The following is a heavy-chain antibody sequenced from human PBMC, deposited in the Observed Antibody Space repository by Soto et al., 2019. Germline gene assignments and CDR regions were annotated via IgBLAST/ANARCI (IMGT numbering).Heavy chain of an antibody. CDR2: IWYDGSNK. Sequence: QVQLVESGGGVVQPGRSLRLSCAASGFTFSSYGMHWVRQAPGKGLEWVAVIWYDGSNKYYADSVKGRFTISRDNSKNTLYLQMNSLRAEDTAVYYCARDTGKVGATMDFDYWGQGTLVTVSS. J-gene: IGHJ4*02. V-gene: IGHV3-33*01. CDR1: GFTFSSYG. D-gene: IGHD1-26*01. CDR3: ARDTGKVGATMDFDY.